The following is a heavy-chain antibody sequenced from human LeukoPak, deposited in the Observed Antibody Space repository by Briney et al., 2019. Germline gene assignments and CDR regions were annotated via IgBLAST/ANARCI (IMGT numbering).Heavy chain of an antibody. D-gene: IGHD3-16*02. Sequence: GASVKVSCKASGYTFTSYGISWVRQAPGQGLEWMGWTSTYKNNTNYAQKLQGRVTTTTDTSTSTAYMELRSLRSDDTAVYYCARDPGSYRSDYWGQGTLVTVPS. CDR1: GYTFTSYG. CDR2: TSTYKNNT. V-gene: IGHV1-18*01. J-gene: IGHJ4*02. CDR3: ARDPGSYRSDY.